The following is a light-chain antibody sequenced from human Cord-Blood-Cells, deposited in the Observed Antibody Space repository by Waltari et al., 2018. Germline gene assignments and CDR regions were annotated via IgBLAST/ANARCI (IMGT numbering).Light chain of an antibody. J-gene: IGKJ4*01. CDR1: QDIRNY. V-gene: IGKV1-33*01. CDR3: QQYDNLPLT. CDR2: DAS. Sequence: DIQMTPSPSSLSASVGARVTITCQASQDIRNYFNWYQQKPGKAPKLLIYDASNLETGVPSRFSGSGSGTDFTFTISSLQPEDIATYYCQQYDNLPLTFGGGTKVEIK.